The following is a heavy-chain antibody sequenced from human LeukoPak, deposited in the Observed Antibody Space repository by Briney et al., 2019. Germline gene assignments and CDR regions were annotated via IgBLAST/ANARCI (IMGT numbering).Heavy chain of an antibody. V-gene: IGHV3-74*01. J-gene: IGHJ1*01. CDR3: ARAPSEIGGYYPEYFRH. Sequence: GGSLRLSCAASGFTFSTYWMHWVRQAPGKGLVWVSRIKSDGSTNYADSVKGRFTISRDNAKNTVSLQMNSLRAEDTGVYYCARAPSEIGGYYPEYFRHWGRGTLVTVSS. CDR2: IKSDGST. D-gene: IGHD3-22*01. CDR1: GFTFSTYW.